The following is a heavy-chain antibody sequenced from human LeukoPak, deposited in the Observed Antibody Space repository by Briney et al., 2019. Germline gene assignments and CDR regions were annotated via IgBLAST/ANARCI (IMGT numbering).Heavy chain of an antibody. D-gene: IGHD2-2*01. J-gene: IGHJ4*02. CDR1: GNYW. Sequence: GGSLRLSCAASGNYWKHWVRQAPGKGLVWVSHINSDGSWTGYADSVKGRFTISKDNAKNTVYLQMNNLRAEDTAVYYCVSFYETNWGRGTLVTVSS. CDR2: INSDGSWT. V-gene: IGHV3-74*01. CDR3: VSFYETN.